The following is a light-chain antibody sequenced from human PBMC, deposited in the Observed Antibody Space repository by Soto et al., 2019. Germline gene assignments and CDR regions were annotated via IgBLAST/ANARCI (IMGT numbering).Light chain of an antibody. CDR1: QTISTY. CDR2: GAS. V-gene: IGKV1-39*01. Sequence: DIQMTQSPSTLSGSVGDRVTITCRASQTISTYLNWYQHKPGTAPKLLIYGASSLQSGVPSRFSGIGSGTDFTLTINSLQPEDFATYYCQHSFSNPYTFGQGTKLEI. CDR3: QHSFSNPYT. J-gene: IGKJ2*01.